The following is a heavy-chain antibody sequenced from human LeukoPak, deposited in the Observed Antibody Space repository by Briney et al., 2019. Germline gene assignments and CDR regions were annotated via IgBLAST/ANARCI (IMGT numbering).Heavy chain of an antibody. CDR2: IYTSGST. D-gene: IGHD3-10*01. V-gene: IGHV4-4*07. CDR1: GGSISGYY. Sequence: SETLSPTCTVSGGSISGYYWSWIRQPAGKGLEWIGRIYTSGSTNYNPSLKSRVTMSVDTSKNQFSLKLSSVTAADTAVYYCARAPMVRGVSDAFDIWGQGTMVTVSS. J-gene: IGHJ3*02. CDR3: ARAPMVRGVSDAFDI.